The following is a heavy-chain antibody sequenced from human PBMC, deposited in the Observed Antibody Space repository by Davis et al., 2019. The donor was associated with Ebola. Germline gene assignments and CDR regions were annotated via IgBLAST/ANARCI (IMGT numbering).Heavy chain of an antibody. Sequence: SVKVSCKASGGTFSSYTISWVRQAPGQGLEWMGRIIPILGIANYAQKFQGRVTITADKSTSTAYMELSSLRAEDTAVYYCAREGKYRDESRTFDYWGQGTLVTVSS. D-gene: IGHD2-2*01. J-gene: IGHJ4*02. V-gene: IGHV1-69*04. CDR3: AREGKYRDESRTFDY. CDR1: GGTFSSYT. CDR2: IIPILGIA.